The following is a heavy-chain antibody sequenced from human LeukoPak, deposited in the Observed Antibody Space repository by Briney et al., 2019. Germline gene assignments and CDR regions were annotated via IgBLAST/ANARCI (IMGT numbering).Heavy chain of an antibody. CDR1: GGSFSGYY. CDR2: INHSGST. D-gene: IGHD6-13*01. CDR3: ARSSSSWYSFHAFDI. V-gene: IGHV4-34*01. Sequence: SETLSLTCAVYGGSFSGYYWSWIRQPPGKGLEWIGEINHSGSTNYNPSLKSRVTISVDTSKNQFSLKLSSVTAADTAVYYCARSSSSWYSFHAFDIWGQGTMVTVSS. J-gene: IGHJ3*02.